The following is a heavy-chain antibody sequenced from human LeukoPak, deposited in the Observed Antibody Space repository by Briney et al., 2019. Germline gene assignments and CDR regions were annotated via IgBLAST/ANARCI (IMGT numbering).Heavy chain of an antibody. D-gene: IGHD1-26*01. Sequence: GGSLRLSCTASGFTVSSNYMTWVRQAPGKGLEWVSLIYSDGSTYYADSVKGRFTISRDNSKNTLCLQMNSLRAEDTAVYYCARVRSGGYYFDYWGQGTLVTVSS. CDR3: ARVRSGGYYFDY. J-gene: IGHJ4*02. CDR2: IYSDGST. CDR1: GFTVSSNY. V-gene: IGHV3-66*02.